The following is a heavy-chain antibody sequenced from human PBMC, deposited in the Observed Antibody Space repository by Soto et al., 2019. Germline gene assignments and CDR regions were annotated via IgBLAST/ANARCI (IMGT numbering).Heavy chain of an antibody. CDR3: ARDLPPTGSGWFDYFDY. J-gene: IGHJ4*02. Sequence: EVQLVESGGGLVQPGGSLRLSCAASGFTFSSYSMNWVRQAPGKGLEWVSYISSSSSTIYYAYSVKGRFTISRDNAKNSLYVQMNSPRAEDTAVYYCARDLPPTGSGWFDYFDYWGQGTLVTVSS. D-gene: IGHD6-19*01. CDR2: ISSSSSTI. V-gene: IGHV3-48*01. CDR1: GFTFSSYS.